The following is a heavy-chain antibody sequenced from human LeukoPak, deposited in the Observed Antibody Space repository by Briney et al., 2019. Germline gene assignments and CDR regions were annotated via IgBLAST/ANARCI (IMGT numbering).Heavy chain of an antibody. CDR3: AREAGRPYGGFDY. Sequence: SETLSLTCTVSGGSISSGTYYWTWIRQAPGKGLEWIGYIYQSGSTYYNPSLKSRATISIDRSKNQFSLRLSSVTAADTALYYCAREAGRPYGGFDYWGQGTLVTVST. CDR2: IYQSGST. D-gene: IGHD4-23*01. J-gene: IGHJ4*02. CDR1: GGSISSGTYY. V-gene: IGHV4-30-2*01.